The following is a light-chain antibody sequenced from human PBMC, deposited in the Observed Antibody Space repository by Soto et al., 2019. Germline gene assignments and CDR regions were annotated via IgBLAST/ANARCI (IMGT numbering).Light chain of an antibody. J-gene: IGKJ2*01. CDR2: AAS. CDR3: QHSYKSPYT. Sequence: DIQMTQSPSSLSASVGDGVTITCRASQSISAYLNWYQQKPGRAPNLLIYAASTLQDGVPPRFSGGGSGTDFTLTITSLQPEDSATYYCQHSYKSPYTFGPGTKVEIK. CDR1: QSISAY. V-gene: IGKV1-39*01.